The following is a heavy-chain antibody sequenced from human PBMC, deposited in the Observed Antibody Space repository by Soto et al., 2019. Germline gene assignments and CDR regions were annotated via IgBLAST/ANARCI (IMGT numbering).Heavy chain of an antibody. CDR3: ARVGRCSGGSCYGLIY. Sequence: QVQLVQSGAEVKKPGASVKVSCKASGYTFTGYYMHWVRQAPGQGLEWMGWINPNSGGTNYAQKFQGWVTMTWDTSISTAYMELSRLRSDDTAVYYCARVGRCSGGSCYGLIYWGQGTLVTVSS. D-gene: IGHD2-15*01. CDR1: GYTFTGYY. CDR2: INPNSGGT. J-gene: IGHJ4*02. V-gene: IGHV1-2*04.